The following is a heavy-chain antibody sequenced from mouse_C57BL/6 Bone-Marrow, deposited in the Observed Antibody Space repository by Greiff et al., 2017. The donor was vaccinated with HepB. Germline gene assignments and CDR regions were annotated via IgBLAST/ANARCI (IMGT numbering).Heavy chain of an antibody. Sequence: DVKLQESGGDLVKTGGSLKLSCAASGFTFSSYGMSWVRQTPDKRLEWVATISSGGSYTYYPDSVKGRFTISRDNAKNTLYRQMSSLKSEDTAMYYCARLGREGYWGQGTTLTVSS. J-gene: IGHJ2*01. CDR1: GFTFSSYG. CDR3: ARLGREGY. V-gene: IGHV5-6*02. CDR2: ISSGGSYT.